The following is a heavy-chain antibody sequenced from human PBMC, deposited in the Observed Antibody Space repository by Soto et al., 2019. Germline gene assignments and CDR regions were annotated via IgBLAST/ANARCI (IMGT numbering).Heavy chain of an antibody. V-gene: IGHV4-30-2*06. CDR2: FSHSGT. Sequence: QLQLQESGSGLVKPSQTLSLSCAVSGGSINSGGYSWNWIRQSPGKGLEWIGYFSHSGTYYNPSPESRVTISVDRSREEFSLRLKFLTAADTAVYYCARGISATGPYWFFDLWGRGTLVTVSS. J-gene: IGHJ2*01. D-gene: IGHD6-13*01. CDR1: GGSINSGGYS. CDR3: ARGISATGPYWFFDL.